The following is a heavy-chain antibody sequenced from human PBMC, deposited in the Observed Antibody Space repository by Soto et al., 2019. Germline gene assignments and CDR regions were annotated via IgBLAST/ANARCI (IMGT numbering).Heavy chain of an antibody. CDR1: GFSFDKAW. D-gene: IGHD3-3*01. CDR2: IRNKTDGGTS. Sequence: RGSLRLSCAASGFSFDKAWMSWVRLTPGRGLEWVGRIRNKTDGGTSDYPSSVRDRFTVSRDDSRSILYLQMNTLKTEDTAVYYCITDPYYDFWSGYHFDYWGQGALVTVSS. CDR3: ITDPYYDFWSGYHFDY. V-gene: IGHV3-15*01. J-gene: IGHJ4*02.